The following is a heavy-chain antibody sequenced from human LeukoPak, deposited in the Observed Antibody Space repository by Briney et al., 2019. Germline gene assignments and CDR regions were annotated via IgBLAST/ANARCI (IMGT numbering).Heavy chain of an antibody. CDR1: HYSVDSGYY. V-gene: IGHV4-38-2*02. CDR2: IYHSGST. Sequence: PSETLSLTCTVSHYSVDSGYYWGWIRQPPGKGLEWIGSIYHSGSTYYNPSLKSRVTISIDTSKNQFSLKLSSVTAADTAVYYCARGDSTITPKYFQYWGQGTLVTVSS. D-gene: IGHD2-21*02. J-gene: IGHJ1*01. CDR3: ARGDSTITPKYFQY.